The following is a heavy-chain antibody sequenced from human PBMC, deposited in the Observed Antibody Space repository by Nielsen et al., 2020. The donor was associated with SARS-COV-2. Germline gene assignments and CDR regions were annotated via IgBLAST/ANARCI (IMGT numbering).Heavy chain of an antibody. CDR2: IYYSGST. D-gene: IGHD6-13*01. Sequence: SETLSLTCTVSGGSISSGNYYWSWIRQPPGKGLEWIGYIYYSGSTNYNPSLKSRVTISVDTSKNQFSLKLSSVTAADTAVYYCARDRVAAAGTAPNYYYYYGMDVWGQGTTVTVSS. J-gene: IGHJ6*02. V-gene: IGHV4-61*01. CDR3: ARDRVAAAGTAPNYYYYYGMDV. CDR1: GGSISSGNYY.